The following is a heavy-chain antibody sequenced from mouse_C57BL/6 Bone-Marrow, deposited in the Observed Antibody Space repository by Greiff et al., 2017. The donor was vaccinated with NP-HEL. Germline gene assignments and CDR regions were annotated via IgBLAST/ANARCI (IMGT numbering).Heavy chain of an antibody. CDR1: GYTFTSYW. V-gene: IGHV1-50*01. CDR2: IDPSDSYT. CDR3: ARDYYGSSYVGY. Sequence: QVQLQQPGAELVKPGASVKLSCKASGYTFTSYWMQWVKQRPGQGLEWIGEIDPSDSYTNYNQKFKGKATLTVDTSSSTAYMQLSSLTSEDSAVCYCARDYYGSSYVGYWGQGTTLTVSS. J-gene: IGHJ2*01. D-gene: IGHD1-1*01.